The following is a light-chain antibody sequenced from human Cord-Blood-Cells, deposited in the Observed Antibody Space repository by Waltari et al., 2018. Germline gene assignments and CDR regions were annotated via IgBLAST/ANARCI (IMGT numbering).Light chain of an antibody. CDR2: DVS. V-gene: IGLV2-11*01. J-gene: IGLJ1*01. CDR3: CSYAGSYSYV. CDR1: SSDGGGYNY. Sequence: QSALTQPRSVSGSPGQSVTIPSTGTSSDGGGYNYVSWYQQHPGKAPKLMIYDVSKRPSGVLDRFSGSKSGNTASLTISGLQAENEADYYCCSYAGSYSYVFGTGTKVTVL.